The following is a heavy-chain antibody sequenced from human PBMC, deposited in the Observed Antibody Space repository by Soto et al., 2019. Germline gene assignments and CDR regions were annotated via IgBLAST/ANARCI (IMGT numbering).Heavy chain of an antibody. Sequence: GESLKISCKGSGYSFTSYWIGWVRQMPGKGLEWMGIIYPGDSDTRYSPSFQGQVTISADKSISTAYLQWSSLKASDTAMYYCARHTVRYCSSTSCYGYYYYGMDVWGQGTTVTV. D-gene: IGHD2-2*01. CDR3: ARHTVRYCSSTSCYGYYYYGMDV. CDR1: GYSFTSYW. CDR2: IYPGDSDT. J-gene: IGHJ6*02. V-gene: IGHV5-51*01.